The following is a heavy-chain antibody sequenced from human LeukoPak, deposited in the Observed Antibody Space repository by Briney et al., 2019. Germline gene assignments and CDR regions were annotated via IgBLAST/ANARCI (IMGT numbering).Heavy chain of an antibody. CDR3: AKDRGDSSGYYDY. CDR1: GFTLSRYW. CDR2: IDSDGSST. Sequence: GGSLRLSCAASGFTLSRYWMYWVRQVPGKGPVWVSHIDSDGSSTFYADSVKGRFAISRDNAKSTLYLQMNSLRAEDTAVYYCAKDRGDSSGYYDYWGQGTLVTVSS. J-gene: IGHJ4*02. D-gene: IGHD3-22*01. V-gene: IGHV3-74*01.